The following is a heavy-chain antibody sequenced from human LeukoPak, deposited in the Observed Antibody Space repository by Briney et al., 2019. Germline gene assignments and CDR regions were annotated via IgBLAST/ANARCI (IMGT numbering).Heavy chain of an antibody. CDR3: ARKPSPTTLRFLEWLRGFYFDY. CDR1: GFIFNDYA. J-gene: IGHJ4*02. Sequence: GTSLRLSCKASGFIFNDYAMHWVRQAPGKGLEWVAVIWYDGSNKYYADSVKGRFTISRDNSKNTLYLQMNSLRAEDTAVYYCARKPSPTTLRFLEWLRGFYFDYWGQGTLVTVSS. CDR2: IWYDGSNK. D-gene: IGHD3-3*01. V-gene: IGHV3-33*08.